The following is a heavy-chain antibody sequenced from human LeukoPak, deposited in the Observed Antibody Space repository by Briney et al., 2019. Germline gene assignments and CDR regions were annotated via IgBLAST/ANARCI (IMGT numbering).Heavy chain of an antibody. J-gene: IGHJ4*02. CDR1: GGSISSYY. V-gene: IGHV4-59*01. CDR2: IYYSGST. D-gene: IGHD1-26*01. CDR3: ARGLGATKGPDY. Sequence: PETLSLTCTVSGGSISSYYWSWIRQPPGKGLEWIGYIYYSGSTNYNPSLKSRATISVDTSKNQFSLKLSSVTAADAAVYYRARGLGATKGPDYWGQGTLVTVSS.